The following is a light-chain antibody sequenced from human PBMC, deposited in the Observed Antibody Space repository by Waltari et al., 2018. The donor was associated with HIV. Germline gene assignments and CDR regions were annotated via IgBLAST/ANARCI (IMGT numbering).Light chain of an antibody. J-gene: IGLJ3*02. CDR2: DVT. Sequence: QSVLTQPPSVSGAPGQRVTISCTGSRINIGAGYDVPWYQQLPGTAPKLIIHDVTKRPSGVSSRFSGSKSGNTASLTISGLQAEDESLYYCCAFSGGRISWVFGGGTRVTVL. V-gene: IGLV1-40*01. CDR1: RINIGAGYD. CDR3: CAFSGGRISWV.